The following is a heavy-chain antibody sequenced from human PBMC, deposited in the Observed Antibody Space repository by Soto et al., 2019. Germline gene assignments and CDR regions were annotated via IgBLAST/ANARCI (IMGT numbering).Heavy chain of an antibody. V-gene: IGHV3-73*01. CDR3: ATTGYTSGWLY. J-gene: IGHJ4*02. CDR2: IRSRAHSYPT. CDR1: GFIFSGSV. Sequence: GGSLRLSCAASGFIFSGSVMDWFRQASGEGLEWVGRIRSRAHSYPTLYAASVQGRFTISRDDSKNPAYLQMKSLKTEDTAIYYCATTGYTSGWLYWGQGTLVTVSS. D-gene: IGHD6-19*01.